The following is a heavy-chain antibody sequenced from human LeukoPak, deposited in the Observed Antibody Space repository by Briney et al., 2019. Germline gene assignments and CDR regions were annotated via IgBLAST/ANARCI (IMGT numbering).Heavy chain of an antibody. Sequence: SETLSLTCTVSGYSISSGYYWGWIRQPPGKGLEWIGSIYHSGSTYYNPSLKSRVTISVDTSKNQFSLKLSSVTAADTAVYYCARKRYAPYYYYMDVWGKGTTVTISS. V-gene: IGHV4-38-2*02. J-gene: IGHJ6*03. D-gene: IGHD2-8*01. CDR3: ARKRYAPYYYYMDV. CDR1: GYSISSGYY. CDR2: IYHSGST.